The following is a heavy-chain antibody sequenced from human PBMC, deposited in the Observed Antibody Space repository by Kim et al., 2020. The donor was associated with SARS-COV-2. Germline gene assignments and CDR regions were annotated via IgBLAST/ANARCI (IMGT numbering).Heavy chain of an antibody. V-gene: IGHV4-59*01. CDR1: GGSISSYY. D-gene: IGHD2-2*01. CDR3: ARLPLSAAANYYYYYGMDV. CDR2: IYYSGST. J-gene: IGHJ6*02. Sequence: SETLSLTCTVSGGSISSYYWSWIRQPPGKGLEWIGYIYYSGSTNYNPSLKSRVTISVDTSKNQFSLKLSSVTAADTAVYYCARLPLSAAANYYYYYGMDVWGQGTTVTVSS.